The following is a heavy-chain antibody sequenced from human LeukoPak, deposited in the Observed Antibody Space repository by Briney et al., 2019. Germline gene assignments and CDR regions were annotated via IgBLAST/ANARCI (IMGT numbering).Heavy chain of an antibody. Sequence: ASVKVSCKATGGTFSSYAISWVRQAPGQGLEWMGRIIPILGIANYAQKFQGRVTITADKSTSTAYLELSSLRSEDTAVYYCARSCMELSTSSAYMELSSWGQGTLVTVSS. CDR2: IIPILGIA. V-gene: IGHV1-69*04. CDR1: GGTFSSYA. J-gene: IGHJ5*02. CDR3: ARSCMELSTSSAYMELSS. D-gene: IGHD4/OR15-4a*01.